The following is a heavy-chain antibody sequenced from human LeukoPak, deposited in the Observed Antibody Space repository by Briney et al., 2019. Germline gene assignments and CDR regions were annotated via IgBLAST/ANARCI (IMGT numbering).Heavy chain of an antibody. J-gene: IGHJ4*02. CDR2: IRYDGSNK. CDR3: ARGDMVRLSYFDY. CDR1: GFTFSSYG. V-gene: IGHV3-30*02. Sequence: QPGGSLRLSCAASGFTFSSYGMHWVRQAPGKGLEWVAFIRYDGSNKYYADSVKGRFTISRDNSKNTLYLQMNSLRAEDTAVYYCARGDMVRLSYFDYWGQGTLVTVSS. D-gene: IGHD3-10*01.